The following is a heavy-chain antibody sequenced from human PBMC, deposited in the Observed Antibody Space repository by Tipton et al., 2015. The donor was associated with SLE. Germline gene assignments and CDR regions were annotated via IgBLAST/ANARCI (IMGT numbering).Heavy chain of an antibody. J-gene: IGHJ4*02. D-gene: IGHD2-15*01. CDR3: ARMAGDGGFDY. V-gene: IGHV1-2*02. Sequence: QVQLVQSGPEVKKPGASVKVSCKASGYTFTGYYMHWVRQAPGQGLEWMGWINPNSGGTNYAQKFQARVIMTRGTSISTTYMDLSRLRSDDTAVYYCARMAGDGGFDYWGQGTLVTVSS. CDR2: INPNSGGT. CDR1: GYTFTGYY.